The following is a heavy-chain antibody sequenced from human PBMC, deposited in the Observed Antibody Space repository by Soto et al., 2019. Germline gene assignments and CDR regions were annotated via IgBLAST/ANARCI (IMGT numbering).Heavy chain of an antibody. CDR1: GFTFSSYE. J-gene: IGHJ6*02. Sequence: PRWSLRLSCAASGFTFSSYEMNWFRQAPGKGLEWVSYISSSGSTIYYADSVKGRFTISRDNAKNSLYLQMNSLRAEDTAVYYCARGGYYGSGSYRYYYYGMDVWGQGTTVTVS. CDR2: ISSSGSTI. CDR3: ARGGYYGSGSYRYYYYGMDV. V-gene: IGHV3-48*03. D-gene: IGHD3-10*01.